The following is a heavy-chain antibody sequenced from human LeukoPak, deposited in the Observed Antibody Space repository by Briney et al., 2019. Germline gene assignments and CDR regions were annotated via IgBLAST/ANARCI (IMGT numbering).Heavy chain of an antibody. CDR3: ASSHDSSGND. CDR1: GFSFSSYR. V-gene: IGHV3-7*01. CDR2: IKYDGSHK. D-gene: IGHD3-22*01. J-gene: IGHJ4*02. Sequence: PEGSLRLSCVASGFSFSSYRMAWVRQAPGKGLEWVANIKYDGSHKYYVDSVKGRFTISRDNAKNSVYLQMNSLRVDDTAVYFCASSHDSSGNDWGQGTMVTVSS.